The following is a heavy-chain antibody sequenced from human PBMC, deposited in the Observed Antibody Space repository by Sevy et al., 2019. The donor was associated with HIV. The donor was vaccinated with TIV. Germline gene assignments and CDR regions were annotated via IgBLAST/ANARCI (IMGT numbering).Heavy chain of an antibody. CDR2: LYSVGST. J-gene: IGHJ4*02. Sequence: GGSLRLSCTASGFTVSSNYMSWVRQAPGKGLEWVSVLYSVGSTYYADSVKGRFTISRDNSKNTLYLQMNSLRAEDTAVYYCARVTVRGFDYWGQGTLVTVSS. D-gene: IGHD3-10*01. V-gene: IGHV3-53*01. CDR1: GFTVSSNY. CDR3: ARVTVRGFDY.